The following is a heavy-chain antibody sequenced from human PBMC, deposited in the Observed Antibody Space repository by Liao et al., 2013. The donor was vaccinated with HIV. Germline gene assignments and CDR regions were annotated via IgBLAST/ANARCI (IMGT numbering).Heavy chain of an antibody. CDR3: AREDSSAIGYFDY. V-gene: IGHV4-34*01. Sequence: QVQLQQWGARLLKPSETLSLTCAVYGGSFSGYYWTWIRQPPGKGLEWIGEINHSGNSNYNPSLKSRVTISVDTSKNQFSLKLTSVTAADTAVYYCAREDSSAIGYFDYWGQGTLVTVSS. J-gene: IGHJ4*02. CDR2: INHSGNS. CDR1: GGSFSGYY. D-gene: IGHD3-22*01.